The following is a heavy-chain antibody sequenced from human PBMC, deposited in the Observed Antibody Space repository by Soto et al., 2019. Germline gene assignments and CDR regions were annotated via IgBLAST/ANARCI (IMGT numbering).Heavy chain of an antibody. Sequence: GSSVKVSCNASGGTFSGYAISWGGQAPGQGLEWMGGIIPIFGKANYAQKCQGRVTITADEATSTAYMELSSLRSEDTAVSSCAVIAAAVDYYYYGMDVWGQGTTVTVSS. D-gene: IGHD6-13*01. CDR1: GGTFSGYA. V-gene: IGHV1-69*13. CDR3: AVIAAAVDYYYYGMDV. J-gene: IGHJ6*02. CDR2: IIPIFGKA.